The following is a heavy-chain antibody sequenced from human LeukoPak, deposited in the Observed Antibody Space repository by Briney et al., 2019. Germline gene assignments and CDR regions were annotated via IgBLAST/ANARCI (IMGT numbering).Heavy chain of an antibody. CDR3: ARGWVVAATDY. CDR1: GGTFSSYA. V-gene: IGHV1-69*13. CDR2: IIPIFGTA. D-gene: IGHD2-15*01. J-gene: IGHJ4*02. Sequence: ASVKVSCKASGGTFSSYAISWVRQAPGQGLEWMGGIIPIFGTANYAQKFQGRVTITADESTSTAYMELGSLRSEDTAVYYCARGWVVAATDYWGQGTLVTVSS.